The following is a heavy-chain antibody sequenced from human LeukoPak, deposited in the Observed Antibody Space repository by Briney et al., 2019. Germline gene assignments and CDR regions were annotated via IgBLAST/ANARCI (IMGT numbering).Heavy chain of an antibody. Sequence: PGGSLRLSCAASGFTFSEYYMSWIRQAPGKGLEWVSYISSSGKTIYYADSVKGRFTISRDNAKNSLYLQMNSLRAEDTAVYYCAKSPSPRPHYFDYWGPGTLVTVSS. CDR1: GFTFSEYY. CDR2: ISSSGKTI. J-gene: IGHJ4*02. V-gene: IGHV3-11*01. CDR3: AKSPSPRPHYFDY.